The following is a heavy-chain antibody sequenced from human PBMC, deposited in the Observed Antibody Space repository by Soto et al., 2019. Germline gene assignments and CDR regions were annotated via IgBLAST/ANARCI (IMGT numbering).Heavy chain of an antibody. V-gene: IGHV4-31*03. CDR1: GGSISSGGYY. CDR2: SYYSGST. J-gene: IGHJ5*02. Sequence: QVQLQESGPGLVKPSQTLSLTCTVSGGSISSGGYYWNWIRQHPGKGLEWLGYSYYSGSTYYNPPLKSRVSMSVDMSKNQFSLKLSSVTAADTAVYYCARSVFPWGQGTLVTVSS. CDR3: ARSVFP.